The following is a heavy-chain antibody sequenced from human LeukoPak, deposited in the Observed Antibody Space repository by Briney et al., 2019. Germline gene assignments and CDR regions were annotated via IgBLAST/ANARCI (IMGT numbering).Heavy chain of an antibody. CDR1: GGSISSYY. CDR2: IYYGGST. CDR3: ARGSYVGYYYYNMDV. D-gene: IGHD1-26*01. V-gene: IGHV4-59*01. Sequence: SETLSLTCTVSGGSISSYYWSWIRQPPGKGLEWIGYIYYGGSTNYNPSLKSRVTISVDTSKNQFSLKLSSVTAADTAVYYCARGSYVGYYYYNMDVWGKGTTVTVSS. J-gene: IGHJ6*03.